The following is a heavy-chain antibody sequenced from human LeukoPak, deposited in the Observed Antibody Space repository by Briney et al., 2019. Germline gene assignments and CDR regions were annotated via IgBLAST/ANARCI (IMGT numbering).Heavy chain of an antibody. Sequence: PSETLSLTCAASGGSFSGYYWSWIRQPPGKGLEWIAEINHSGSTNYNPSLKSRVTISVDTSKNQFSLKLSSVTAADTAVYYCARAWVCSSTSCNYYYYYGMDVWGQGTTVTVSS. V-gene: IGHV4-34*01. J-gene: IGHJ6*02. CDR2: INHSGST. CDR3: ARAWVCSSTSCNYYYYYGMDV. CDR1: GGSFSGYY. D-gene: IGHD2-2*01.